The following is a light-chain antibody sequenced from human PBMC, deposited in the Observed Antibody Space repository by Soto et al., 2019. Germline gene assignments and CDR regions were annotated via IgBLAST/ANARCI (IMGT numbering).Light chain of an antibody. V-gene: IGKV3-20*01. CDR1: QSVRASY. CDR3: QHYDSPWT. J-gene: IGKJ1*01. Sequence: ETVLTQSPGTLSLSPGDRAALSCRASQSVRASYLAWLQQKPGQAPRLLIYGVSSRATGIPDRFSGSGSGTDFTLTISKLETEDFAVYYCQHYDSPWTFGQGTK. CDR2: GVS.